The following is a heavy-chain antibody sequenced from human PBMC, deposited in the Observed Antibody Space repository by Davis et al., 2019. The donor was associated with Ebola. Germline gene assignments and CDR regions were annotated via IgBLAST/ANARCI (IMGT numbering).Heavy chain of an antibody. J-gene: IGHJ6*04. Sequence: MPSETLSLTCTVSGDSISSGGYHWIRQHPGKGLEWIGSIHHSGSTHYNPSLKSRVIISVDTSKNQFSLKVTSTTVADTAVYYCARGPSGWDDGHGMDVWGKGTTVTVSS. CDR2: IHHSGST. V-gene: IGHV4-31*03. CDR1: GDSISSGGYH. D-gene: IGHD6-19*01. CDR3: ARGPSGWDDGHGMDV.